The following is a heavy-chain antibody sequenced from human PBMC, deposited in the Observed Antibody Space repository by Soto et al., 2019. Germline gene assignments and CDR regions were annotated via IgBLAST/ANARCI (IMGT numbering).Heavy chain of an antibody. CDR3: AGGGSIVVATRRLMDV. V-gene: IGHV4-39*01. Sequence: SETLSLTCTVSDDSITSGAYYWGLIRQPPGKGLEWIGTIQYRGSTYYNPSLKSRVTMSLDTHKNQFSLRLSSVTVADTAFYYCAGGGSIVVATRRLMDVWGKGTTVTVSS. J-gene: IGHJ6*03. CDR2: IQYRGST. D-gene: IGHD3-22*01. CDR1: DDSITSGAYY.